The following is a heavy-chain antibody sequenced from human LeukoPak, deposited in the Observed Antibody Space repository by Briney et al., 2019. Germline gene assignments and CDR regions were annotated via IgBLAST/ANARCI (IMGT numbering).Heavy chain of an antibody. V-gene: IGHV3-23*01. D-gene: IGHD1-1*01. CDR3: ARLGTVDY. Sequence: GGSLRLSCAASGFTFSNYAMDWVRQAPGKGLEWVSGISTTDATTSYADSVKGRFTISRDNSKNTLYLQMNSLRAEDTAVYYCARLGTVDYWGQGTLVTVSS. J-gene: IGHJ4*02. CDR2: ISTTDATT. CDR1: GFTFSNYA.